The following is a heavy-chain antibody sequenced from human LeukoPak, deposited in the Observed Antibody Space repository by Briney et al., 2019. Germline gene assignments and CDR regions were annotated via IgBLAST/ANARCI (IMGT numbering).Heavy chain of an antibody. CDR3: ARGYSTSWYPGDY. CDR1: GFTFSDYY. V-gene: IGHV3-11*05. Sequence: GGSVRLSCAASGFTFSDYYMSWIRQAPGKGLEWVSYISSSSSYTKYADSVKGRFTISRDNAKNSVYLQMNSLRAEDTAVYYCARGYSTSWYPGDYWGQGTLVTVSS. J-gene: IGHJ4*02. CDR2: ISSSSSYT. D-gene: IGHD6-13*01.